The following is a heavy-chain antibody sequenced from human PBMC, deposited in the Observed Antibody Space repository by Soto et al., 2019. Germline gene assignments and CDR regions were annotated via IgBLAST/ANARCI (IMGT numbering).Heavy chain of an antibody. Sequence: QVQLVQSGAEVKKPGASVKVSCKASGYTFTSYGISWVRQAPGQGLEWMGWISAYNGNTNDAQKLQGRVTMTTDTSTSTADMEVRSLRSDDTAVYYCARDSEVIVGATTPFDYWGQGTLVTVSS. CDR3: ARDSEVIVGATTPFDY. CDR2: ISAYNGNT. D-gene: IGHD1-26*01. V-gene: IGHV1-18*04. J-gene: IGHJ4*02. CDR1: GYTFTSYG.